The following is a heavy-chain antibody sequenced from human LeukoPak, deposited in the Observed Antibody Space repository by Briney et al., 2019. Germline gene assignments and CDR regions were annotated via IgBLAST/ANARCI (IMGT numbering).Heavy chain of an antibody. CDR2: IIPIFGTA. V-gene: IGHV1-69*05. J-gene: IGHJ6*03. CDR3: ARGYCSSTSCYDYYYYMDV. CDR1: GGTFSSYA. D-gene: IGHD2-2*01. Sequence: SVKVSCKASGGTFSSYAISWVRQAPGQGLEWMGRIIPIFGTANYAQKFQGRVTITTDESTSTAYMELSSLRSEDTAVYYCARGYCSSTSCYDYYYYMDVWGKRTTVTVSS.